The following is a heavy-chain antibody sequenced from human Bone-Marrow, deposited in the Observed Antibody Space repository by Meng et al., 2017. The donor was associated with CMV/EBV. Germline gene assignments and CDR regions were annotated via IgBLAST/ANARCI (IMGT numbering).Heavy chain of an antibody. D-gene: IGHD2-21*02. CDR1: GGSISSYY. J-gene: IGHJ4*02. Sequence: QVPLQESGPGVVKPSETLSLTCTVSGGSISSYYWSWIRQPAGKGLEWIGRIYTSGSTNYNPSLKSRVTMSVDTSKNQFSLKLSSVTAADTAVYYCARGDLAPLDETYYFDYWGQGTLVTVSS. CDR3: ARGDLAPLDETYYFDY. V-gene: IGHV4-4*07. CDR2: IYTSGST.